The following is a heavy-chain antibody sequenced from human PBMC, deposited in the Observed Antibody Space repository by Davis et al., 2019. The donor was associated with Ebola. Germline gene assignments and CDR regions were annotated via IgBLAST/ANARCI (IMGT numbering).Heavy chain of an antibody. D-gene: IGHD7-27*01. CDR3: ARGQHLLGY. Sequence: ASVKVSCKASGYNFSNYGVSWVRQAPGQGLECMGWINPKSGGTFYAQRFEGRVTMTRDTSFATAYLELAGLRSNDTAVYYCARGQHLLGYWGQGTLITVSS. V-gene: IGHV1-2*02. CDR1: GYNFSNYG. CDR2: INPKSGGT. J-gene: IGHJ4*02.